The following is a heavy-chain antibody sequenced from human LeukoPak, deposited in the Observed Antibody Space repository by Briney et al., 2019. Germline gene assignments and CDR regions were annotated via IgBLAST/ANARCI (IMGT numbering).Heavy chain of an antibody. CDR1: GGSISSYY. CDR2: IYYSGST. D-gene: IGHD6-13*01. J-gene: IGHJ4*02. CDR3: VRGSSSWRMGLDY. Sequence: SETLSLTCTVSGGSISSYYWSWIRQPPGKGLEWIGYIYYSGSTNYNPSLKSRVTISVDTSKNQFSLKLSSVTAADTAVYYCVRGSSSWRMGLDYWGQGTLVTVSS. V-gene: IGHV4-59*01.